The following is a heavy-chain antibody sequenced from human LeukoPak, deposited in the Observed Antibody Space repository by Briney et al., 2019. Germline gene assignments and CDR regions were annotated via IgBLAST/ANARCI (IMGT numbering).Heavy chain of an antibody. V-gene: IGHV1-18*01. CDR2: ISPYNGNT. Sequence: ASVKVSCKASGYTFSTYGISWVRQAPGQGLEWMGWISPYNGNTFYAQKLQDRVTMTTDTSTSIAYMELRGLRSDDTAVYYCARDRISMIPKDAFDIWGQGTMVTVSS. D-gene: IGHD3-22*01. CDR3: ARDRISMIPKDAFDI. J-gene: IGHJ3*02. CDR1: GYTFSTYG.